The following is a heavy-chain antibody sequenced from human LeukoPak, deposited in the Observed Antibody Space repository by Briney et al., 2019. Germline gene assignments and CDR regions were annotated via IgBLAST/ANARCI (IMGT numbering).Heavy chain of an antibody. V-gene: IGHV1-18*04. D-gene: IGHD6-13*01. CDR3: ARDIAAKLGNWFDP. CDR2: ISAYNGNT. J-gene: IGHJ5*02. CDR1: GYTFTSYG. Sequence: ASVKVSCKASGYTFTSYGISWVRQAPGQGLEWMGWISAYNGNTNYAQKLQGRVTTTTDTSTSTAYMELRSLRSDDTAVYYCARDIAAKLGNWFDPWGQGTLVTVSS.